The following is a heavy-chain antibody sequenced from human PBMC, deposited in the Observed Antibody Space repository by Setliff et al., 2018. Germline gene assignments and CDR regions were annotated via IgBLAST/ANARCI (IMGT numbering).Heavy chain of an antibody. CDR2: TIPSFGST. D-gene: IGHD2-15*01. Sequence: ASVKVSCKASGGTFRSYGISWVRQAPGQGLEWMGGTIPSFGSTNYAQKFQDRVTIITDESTSTAYMELSSLRSEDTAVYYCARGRCSGGSCYSGYPEYYFDYWGQGTLVTVSS. V-gene: IGHV1-69*05. J-gene: IGHJ4*02. CDR1: GGTFRSYG. CDR3: ARGRCSGGSCYSGYPEYYFDY.